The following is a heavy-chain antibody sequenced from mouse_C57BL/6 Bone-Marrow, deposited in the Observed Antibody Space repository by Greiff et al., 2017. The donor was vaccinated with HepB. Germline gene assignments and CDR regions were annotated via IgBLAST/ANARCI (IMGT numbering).Heavy chain of an antibody. J-gene: IGHJ2*01. V-gene: IGHV1-19*01. Sequence: VQLQQSGPVLVKPGASVKMSCKASGYTFTDYYMNWVKQSHGKSLEWIGVINPYNGGTSYNQKFKGKATLTVDKSSSTAYMELNSLTSEDSAVYYCAREWAAQATGYWGQGTTPTVSS. D-gene: IGHD3-2*02. CDR2: INPYNGGT. CDR1: GYTFTDYY. CDR3: AREWAAQATGY.